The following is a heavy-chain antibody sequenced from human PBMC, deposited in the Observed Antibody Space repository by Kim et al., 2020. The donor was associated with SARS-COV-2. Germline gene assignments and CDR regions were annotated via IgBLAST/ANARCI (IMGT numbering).Heavy chain of an antibody. CDR1: GGSFSGYY. D-gene: IGHD6-13*01. J-gene: IGHJ6*02. CDR2: INHSGST. Sequence: SETLSLTCAVYGGSFSGYYWSWIRQPPGKGLEWIGEINHSGSTNYNPSLKSRVTISVDTSKNQFPLKLSTVTATDTAVYYCARGGRYSSSWTYYYCYYGMDVWGQGTTVTVSS. V-gene: IGHV4-34*01. CDR3: ARGGRYSSSWTYYYCYYGMDV.